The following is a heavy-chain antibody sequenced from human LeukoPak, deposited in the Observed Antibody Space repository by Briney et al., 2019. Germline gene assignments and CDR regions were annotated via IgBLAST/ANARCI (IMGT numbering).Heavy chain of an antibody. J-gene: IGHJ5*02. CDR1: GVSISTSRYY. Sequence: SETLSLTCTVSGVSISTSRYYWGWIRQPPGKGLEWIGTIYFSGSTHYNPSFKSRVTISVDTSKNQFSLKVNSVAAADTAMYYCARSHYDILTAYKFDPWGQGTLVTVSS. V-gene: IGHV4-39*07. D-gene: IGHD3-9*01. CDR3: ARSHYDILTAYKFDP. CDR2: IYFSGST.